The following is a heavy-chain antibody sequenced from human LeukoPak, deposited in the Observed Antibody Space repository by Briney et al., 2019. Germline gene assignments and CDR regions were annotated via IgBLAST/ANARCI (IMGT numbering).Heavy chain of an antibody. J-gene: IGHJ4*02. CDR1: GFTFSSYG. V-gene: IGHV3-30*02. CDR2: IRYDGSNK. CDR3: AKDRGYYDSSGYYYRAFDY. Sequence: GGSLRLSCAASGFTFSSYGMHWVRQAPGKGLEWVAFIRYDGSNKYYADSVKGRFTISRDNSKNTLYLQMNSLRAEDTAVYYCAKDRGYYDSSGYYYRAFDYWGQGTLVTVSS. D-gene: IGHD3-22*01.